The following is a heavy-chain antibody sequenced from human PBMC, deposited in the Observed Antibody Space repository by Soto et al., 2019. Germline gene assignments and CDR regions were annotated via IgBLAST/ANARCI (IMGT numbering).Heavy chain of an antibody. Sequence: EVQLLESGGGLVQPGGSLRLSCAASGFTFSSYAMSWVRQAPGKGLEWVSAISGSGGSTYYADSVKGRFTISRDNSKNTLYMQMNSLGAEDTAVYYCAKDPVVVVPAAMFGVGGAFDIWGQGTMVTVSS. CDR1: GFTFSSYA. CDR2: ISGSGGST. V-gene: IGHV3-23*01. D-gene: IGHD2-2*01. CDR3: AKDPVVVVPAAMFGVGGAFDI. J-gene: IGHJ3*02.